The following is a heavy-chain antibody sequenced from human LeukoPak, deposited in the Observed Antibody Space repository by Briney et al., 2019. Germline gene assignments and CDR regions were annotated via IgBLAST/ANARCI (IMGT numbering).Heavy chain of an antibody. CDR2: IYYSGNT. CDR3: ASGSFYYYYMDV. Sequence: PSETLSLTCTVSGGSISSYYWSWIRQPAGKGLEWIGSIYYSGNTYFNPSLKSRVTISVDTSKNQFSLKLSSMTAADTAVYYCASGSFYYYYMDVWGKGTTVTIFS. J-gene: IGHJ6*03. CDR1: GGSISSYY. D-gene: IGHD3-10*01. V-gene: IGHV4-59*05.